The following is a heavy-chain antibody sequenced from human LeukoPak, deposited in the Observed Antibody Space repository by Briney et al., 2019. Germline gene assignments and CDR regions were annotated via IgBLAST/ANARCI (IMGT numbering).Heavy chain of an antibody. Sequence: PSETLSLTCTVSGASISSSSYSWGWIRQPPGKGLEWIGGVYYSGETHYNPSLKSRVTISVDVSKNQFSLKLSSVTAADTAVYYCAKTGYGGNPFDSWGQGTLVTVSS. CDR3: AKTGYGGNPFDS. CDR2: VYYSGET. J-gene: IGHJ4*02. V-gene: IGHV4-39*01. D-gene: IGHD4-23*01. CDR1: GASISSSSYS.